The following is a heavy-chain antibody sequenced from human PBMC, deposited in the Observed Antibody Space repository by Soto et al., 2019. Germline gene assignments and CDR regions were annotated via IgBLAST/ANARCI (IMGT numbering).Heavy chain of an antibody. Sequence: EVQLVESGGGLVQPGGSLRLSCAASGFTLNNYWMHWVRQAPGKGLVWVSRFNSDGSSTTYADSVKGRFTISRDNAKNTLYLKMNSLRAEDTAVYYCAREGGSASLDYWGQGTVVTVSS. V-gene: IGHV3-74*01. D-gene: IGHD3-16*01. CDR3: AREGGSASLDY. CDR1: GFTLNNYW. J-gene: IGHJ4*02. CDR2: FNSDGSST.